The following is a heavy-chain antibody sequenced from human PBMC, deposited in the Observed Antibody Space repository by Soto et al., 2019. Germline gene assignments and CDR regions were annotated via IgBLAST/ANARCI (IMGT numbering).Heavy chain of an antibody. V-gene: IGHV4-59*08. CDR2: IYYSGST. CDR1: GGSIKNHIGYY. CDR3: ARTPEGYCASTTCNRPVPYYYYMDV. J-gene: IGHJ6*03. Sequence: PSETLSLTCSVSGGSIKNHIGYYCSWIRQPPGRALEWIGDIYYSGSTNYNPSLKSRVTISVDTSRNQFSLKLTSATAADTAVYYCARTPEGYCASTTCNRPVPYYYYMDVWGKGTSVTVSS. D-gene: IGHD2-2*01.